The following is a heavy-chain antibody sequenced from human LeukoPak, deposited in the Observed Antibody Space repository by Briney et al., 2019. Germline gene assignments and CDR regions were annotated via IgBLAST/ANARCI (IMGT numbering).Heavy chain of an antibody. V-gene: IGHV4-4*07. J-gene: IGHJ6*03. CDR2: IYTSGST. D-gene: IGHD6-13*01. CDR1: GGSISSYY. CDR3: ARDPPYSSSWSYYMDV. Sequence: SETLSLTCTVSGGSISSYYWSWIPQPAGKGLEGIGRIYTSGSTNYNPSLKSRVTMSVDTSKNQFSLKLSSVSAADTAVYYCARDPPYSSSWSYYMDVWGTGTTVTVSS.